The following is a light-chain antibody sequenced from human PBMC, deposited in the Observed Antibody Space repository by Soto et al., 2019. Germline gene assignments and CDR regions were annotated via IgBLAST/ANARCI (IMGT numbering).Light chain of an antibody. Sequence: EIELTQSPCTLSFSPGERATLSCRASQSFTSRSLAWYQQKPGLAPRLLISGTSNRAAGIPDRFSGSGSGTDFTLTISRLEHEDFAVYYCQQYDSSPRTFGEGTQVDIK. CDR1: QSFTSRS. J-gene: IGKJ1*01. CDR2: GTS. V-gene: IGKV3-20*01. CDR3: QQYDSSPRT.